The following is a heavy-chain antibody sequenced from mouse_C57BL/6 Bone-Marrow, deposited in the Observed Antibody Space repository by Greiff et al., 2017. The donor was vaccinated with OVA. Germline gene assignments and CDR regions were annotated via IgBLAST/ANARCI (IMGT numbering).Heavy chain of an antibody. J-gene: IGHJ2*01. CDR1: GFTFSSYG. V-gene: IGHV5-6*01. D-gene: IGHD3-2*01. Sequence: EVKLMESGGDLVKPGGSLKLSCAASGFTFSSYGMSWVRQTPDKRLEWVATISSGGSYTYYPDSVKGRFTISRDNAKNTLYLQRSSLKSEDTAMYYCASLTDWGQGTTLTVSS. CDR3: ASLTD. CDR2: ISSGGSYT.